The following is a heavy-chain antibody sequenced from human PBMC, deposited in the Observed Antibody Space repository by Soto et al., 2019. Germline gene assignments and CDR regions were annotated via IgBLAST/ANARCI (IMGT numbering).Heavy chain of an antibody. Sequence: SVKVFCKASGGTFSSYAISWVRQAPGQGLEWMGGIIPIFGTANYAQKFQGRVTITADESTSTAYMEMSSLRSEDTAVYYCARVQEHAFDIWGQGTMVTVSS. D-gene: IGHD1-26*01. V-gene: IGHV1-69*13. CDR1: GGTFSSYA. J-gene: IGHJ3*02. CDR2: IIPIFGTA. CDR3: ARVQEHAFDI.